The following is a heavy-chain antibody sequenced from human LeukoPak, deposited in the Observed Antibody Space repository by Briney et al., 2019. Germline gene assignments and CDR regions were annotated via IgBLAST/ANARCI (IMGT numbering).Heavy chain of an antibody. J-gene: IGHJ4*02. CDR1: GFTFGDYA. CDR3: TRAGVPKYYDILTGYYPNFDY. Sequence: PGGSLRLSCTASGFTFGDYAMSWVRQAPGKGLEWGGFIRSKAYGGTTEYAASVKGRFTISRDDSKSIAYLQMNSLKTEDTAVYYCTRAGVPKYYDILTGYYPNFDYWGQGTLVTVSS. D-gene: IGHD3-9*01. V-gene: IGHV3-49*04. CDR2: IRSKAYGGTT.